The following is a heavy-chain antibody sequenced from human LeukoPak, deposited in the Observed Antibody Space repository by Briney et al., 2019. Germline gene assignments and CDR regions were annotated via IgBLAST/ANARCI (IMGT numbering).Heavy chain of an antibody. CDR2: IIPIFGTA. J-gene: IGHJ4*02. D-gene: IGHD3-10*01. Sequence: SVKVSCKASGGTFSSYAISWVRQAPGQGLEWMGEIIPIFGTANYAQKFQGRVTITTDESTSTAYMELSSLRSEDTAVYYCASSLTMVRGVIGFDYWGQGTLVTVSS. CDR1: GGTFSSYA. CDR3: ASSLTMVRGVIGFDY. V-gene: IGHV1-69*05.